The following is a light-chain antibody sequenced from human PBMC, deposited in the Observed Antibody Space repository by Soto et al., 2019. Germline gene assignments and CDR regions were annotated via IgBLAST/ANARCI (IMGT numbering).Light chain of an antibody. V-gene: IGKV3-15*01. J-gene: IGKJ4*01. CDR2: RTS. Sequence: EIVLTQSPATLSVSPGEIATLSFSASQSISSNLAWYQQKPGQAPRLLMFRTSSRATGFPARFSGSGSGTEFNLTISSLQSEDFGVYYCQQYNNWPRATFGGGTKVDI. CDR1: QSISSN. CDR3: QQYNNWPRAT.